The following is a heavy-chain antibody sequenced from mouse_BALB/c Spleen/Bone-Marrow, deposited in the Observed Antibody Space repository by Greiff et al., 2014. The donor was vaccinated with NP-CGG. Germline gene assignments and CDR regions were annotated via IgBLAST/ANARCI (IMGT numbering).Heavy chain of an antibody. CDR2: IDPANGNT. V-gene: IGHV14-3*02. J-gene: IGHJ4*01. CDR1: GFNIKDTY. Sequence: VQLKESGAELVKPGASVKLSCTASGFNIKDTYMHWVKQRPEQGLEWIGRIDPANGNTKYDPKFQGKATITADTSSNTAYLQLSSLTSEDTAVYYCARCNEHYAMDYWGQGTSVTVSS. CDR3: ARCNEHYAMDY.